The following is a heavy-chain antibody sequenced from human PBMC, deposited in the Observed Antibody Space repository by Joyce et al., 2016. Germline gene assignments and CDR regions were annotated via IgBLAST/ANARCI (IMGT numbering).Heavy chain of an antibody. V-gene: IGHV4-59*11. J-gene: IGHJ4*02. CDR3: AKDFPRGGMSD. CDR1: GDSMTDHY. CDR2: IYYTGCT. D-gene: IGHD2-15*01. Sequence: QVQLQESGPGLVKPSETLSLTCTVSGDSMTDHYWNWIRQSPGKGLEWIGYIYYTGCTSYNPSLKSRVIMSVDTSKNQFSLKLRSVTAADTAVYYCAKDFPRGGMSDWGQGTLVTVSS.